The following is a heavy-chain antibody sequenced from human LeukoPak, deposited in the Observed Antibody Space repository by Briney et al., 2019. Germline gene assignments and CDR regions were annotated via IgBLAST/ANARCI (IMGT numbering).Heavy chain of an antibody. J-gene: IGHJ4*02. V-gene: IGHV1-2*02. CDR3: ATGVASAFTY. D-gene: IGHD3-3*01. CDR2: VNPDSGDS. Sequence: GASVKVSCKASGYTFTDYYIHWVRQAPGQGLEWMAFVNPDSGDSYSAPKFQGRVTMTRDTSISPASMELNWLTSDDTAVYYCATGVASAFTYWGQGTLVTVSS. CDR1: GYTFTDYY.